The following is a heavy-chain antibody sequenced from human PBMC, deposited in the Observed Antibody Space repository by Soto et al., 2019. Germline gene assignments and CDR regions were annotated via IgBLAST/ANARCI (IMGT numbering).Heavy chain of an antibody. Sequence: SETLSLTCAVYGGSFSGYYWSWIRQPPGKGLEWIGEINHSGSTNYNPSLKSRVTISVDTSKNQFSLKLSSVTAADTAVYYCARGGRSVDHYGSGSYPYWGQGTLVTVSS. J-gene: IGHJ4*02. D-gene: IGHD3-10*01. CDR2: INHSGST. CDR3: ARGGRSVDHYGSGSYPY. V-gene: IGHV4-34*01. CDR1: GGSFSGYY.